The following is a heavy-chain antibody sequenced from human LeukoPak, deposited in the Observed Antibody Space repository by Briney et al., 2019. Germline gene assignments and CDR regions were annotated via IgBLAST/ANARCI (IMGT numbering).Heavy chain of an antibody. V-gene: IGHV3-33*01. CDR3: ARDRRAAMVPYYFDY. D-gene: IGHD5-18*01. Sequence: GGSLRLSCAASGFTFSSYGMPWVRQAPGKGLEWVAVIWYDGSNKYYADSVKGRFTISRDNSKNTLYLQMNSLRAEDTAVYYCARDRRAAMVPYYFDYWGQGTLVTVSS. J-gene: IGHJ4*02. CDR2: IWYDGSNK. CDR1: GFTFSSYG.